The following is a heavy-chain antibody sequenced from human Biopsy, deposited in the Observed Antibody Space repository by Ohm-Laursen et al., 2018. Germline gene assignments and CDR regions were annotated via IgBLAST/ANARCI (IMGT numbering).Heavy chain of an antibody. CDR2: ISHSGNT. CDR3: VRGVDYYDPYHYYALDV. V-gene: IGHV4-34*01. J-gene: IGHJ6*02. Sequence: SDTLSLTCAVYGESFNGYYWAWIRQPPGKGLEWIGTISHSGNTYYNPSLKTRVTMSLDTSKNQFSLKVRSVTAADTAVYYCVRGVDYYDPYHYYALDVWGQGTTVTVSS. D-gene: IGHD3-22*01. CDR1: GESFNGYY.